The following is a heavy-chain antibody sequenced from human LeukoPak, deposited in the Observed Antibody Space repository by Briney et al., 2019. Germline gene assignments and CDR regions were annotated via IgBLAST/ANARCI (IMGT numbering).Heavy chain of an antibody. CDR2: IKSKTDGGTT. CDR1: GSTFSNAW. CDR3: TTGAVLLWFGELSPYYFDY. Sequence: GGSLRLSCAASGSTFSNAWMSWVRQAPGKGLEWVGRIKSKTDGGTTDYAAPVKGRFTISRDDSKNTLYLQMNSLKTEDTAVYYCTTGAVLLWFGELSPYYFDYWGQGTLVTVSS. V-gene: IGHV3-15*01. J-gene: IGHJ4*02. D-gene: IGHD3-10*01.